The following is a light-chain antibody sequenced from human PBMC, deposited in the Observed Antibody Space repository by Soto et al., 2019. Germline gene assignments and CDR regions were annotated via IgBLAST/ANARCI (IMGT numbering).Light chain of an antibody. Sequence: EIVMTQSPATLSVSPGERATLSCRASQSVSSNLAWYQQKPGQAPRLLIYGASTRATGIPVRFSGSGSGTEFTLTISSLQSEDFAVYFCQQYNNWPWGTFGQGTKVEIK. CDR2: GAS. CDR3: QQYNNWPWGT. CDR1: QSVSSN. V-gene: IGKV3-15*01. J-gene: IGKJ1*01.